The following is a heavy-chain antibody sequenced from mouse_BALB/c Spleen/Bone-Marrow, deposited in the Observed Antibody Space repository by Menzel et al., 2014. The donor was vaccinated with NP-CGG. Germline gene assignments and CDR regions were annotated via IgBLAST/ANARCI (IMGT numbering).Heavy chain of an antibody. Sequence: VQLVESGPGLVAPSQSLSITCTVSGFSLTGYGVNWVRQPPGKGLEWLGVIWGDGSTDYNSALKSRLSISRDNSKSQVFLKMNSLQTDDTARYYCAREGDYSLYAMDYWGQGTSVTVSS. CDR3: AREGDYSLYAMDY. CDR1: GFSLTGYG. V-gene: IGHV2-6-7*01. J-gene: IGHJ4*01. CDR2: IWGDGST. D-gene: IGHD1-1*01.